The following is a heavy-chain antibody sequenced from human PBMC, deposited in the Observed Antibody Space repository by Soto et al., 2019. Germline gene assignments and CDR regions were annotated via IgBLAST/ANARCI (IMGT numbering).Heavy chain of an antibody. CDR3: ARVSQTVEMAAIELSGALFFDY. D-gene: IGHD6-19*01. V-gene: IGHV1-69*13. J-gene: IGHJ4*02. Sequence: ASVKVSCHASGGTFSSYAISWVRPAPGQGLEWMGGLIPIFGTANYAQKFQGRVTITAGECTSTAYMELSSLSCEDTAVYYCARVSQTVEMAAIELSGALFFDYGGQGTLVTVSS. CDR2: LIPIFGTA. CDR1: GGTFSSYA.